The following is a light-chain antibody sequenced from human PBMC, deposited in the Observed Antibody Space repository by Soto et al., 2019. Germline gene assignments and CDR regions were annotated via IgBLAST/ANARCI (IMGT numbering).Light chain of an antibody. V-gene: IGKV1-8*01. J-gene: IGKJ1*01. CDR2: AAS. CDR3: RQYSSYPHT. CDR1: QGISSY. Sequence: AIRMTQSPSSFSASTGDRVTITCRASQGISSYLAWYQQKPGKAPKLLIYAASTLQSGVPSRFSGSGSGTDFTLSISCLQSEDFATYYCRQYSSYPHTFGHGTKVEIK.